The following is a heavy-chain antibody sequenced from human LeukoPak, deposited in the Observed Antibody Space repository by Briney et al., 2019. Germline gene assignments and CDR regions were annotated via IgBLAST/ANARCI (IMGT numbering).Heavy chain of an antibody. CDR3: ARDGPQAYYFDF. J-gene: IGHJ4*02. CDR1: GFTFGAHA. CDR2: VSGRGINT. Sequence: PGGSLRLSCAASGFTFGAHAMNWVRQAPGKGLEWVSTVSGRGINTYYADSVKGRFTISKDNSKNTLYLQMNSLRAEDTAVYYCARDGPQAYYFDFWGQGTLVTVSS. V-gene: IGHV3-23*01.